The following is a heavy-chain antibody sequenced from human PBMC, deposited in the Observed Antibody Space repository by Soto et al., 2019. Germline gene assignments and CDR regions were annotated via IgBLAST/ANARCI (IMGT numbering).Heavy chain of an antibody. J-gene: IGHJ4*02. D-gene: IGHD3-10*01. Sequence: EVQLLESGGGLVQPGGSLRLSCAASGLTFSSYVMSWVRQATGKGLEWDSVISGSGGSTYYADSVKGRFTISRDNSKTSLDLKMNSLRAEDTAVYYCSKGVAWFGEFDYWGQGTLVTVSS. CDR1: GLTFSSYV. CDR2: ISGSGGST. V-gene: IGHV3-23*01. CDR3: SKGVAWFGEFDY.